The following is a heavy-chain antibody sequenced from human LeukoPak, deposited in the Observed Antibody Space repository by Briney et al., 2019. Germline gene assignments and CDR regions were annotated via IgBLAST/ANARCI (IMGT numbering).Heavy chain of an antibody. V-gene: IGHV1-69*13. D-gene: IGHD6-13*01. J-gene: IGHJ4*02. CDR1: GGTFSSYA. Sequence: ASVKVSCKASGGTFSSYAISWVRQAPGQGLEWMGGIIPIFGTANYAQKFQGRVTITADESTSTAYMELSSLRSEDTAVYYCARDPLYSESIAAAGPRADYWGQGTLVTVSS. CDR2: IIPIFGTA. CDR3: ARDPLYSESIAAAGPRADY.